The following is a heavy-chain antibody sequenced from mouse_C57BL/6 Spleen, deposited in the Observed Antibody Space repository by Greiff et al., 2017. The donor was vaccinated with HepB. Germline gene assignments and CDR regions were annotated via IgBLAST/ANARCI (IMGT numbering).Heavy chain of an antibody. D-gene: IGHD2-2*01. V-gene: IGHV14-1*01. CDR1: GFNIKDYY. J-gene: IGHJ2*01. CDR2: IDPEDGDT. CDR3: TRGYGYDTSYFDY. Sequence: EVQLQQSGAELVRPGASVKLSCTASGFNIKDYYMHWVKQRPEQGLEWIGRIDPEDGDTEYAPKFQGKATMTADTSSNTAYLQLSSLTSEDTAVYYCTRGYGYDTSYFDYWGQGTTLTVSS.